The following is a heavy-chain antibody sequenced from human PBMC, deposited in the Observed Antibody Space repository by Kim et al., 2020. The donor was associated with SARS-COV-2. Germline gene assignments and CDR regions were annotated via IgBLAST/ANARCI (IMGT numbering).Heavy chain of an antibody. CDR2: TWFDGSQK. CDR1: GSMFSNYG. V-gene: IGHV3-33*08. Sequence: GGSLRLSCAASGSMFSNYGMHWVRQAPGKGLEWVAVTWFDGSQKYYADSVKGRFSISKDNSKSTLFLQMNSLRAEDTAVYYCARWFGDRVFYMDVWGQGTTVTVSS. J-gene: IGHJ6*02. D-gene: IGHD3-10*01. CDR3: ARWFGDRVFYMDV.